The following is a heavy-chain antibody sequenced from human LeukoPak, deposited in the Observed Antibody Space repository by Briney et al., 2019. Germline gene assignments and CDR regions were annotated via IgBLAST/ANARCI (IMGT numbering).Heavy chain of an antibody. CDR2: INPNSGGT. CDR1: GYTFTGYY. Sequence: PWASVKVSCKASGYTFTGYYMHWVRQAPGQGLEWMGWINPNSGGTNYAQEFQGRVTMTRDTSISTAYMELSRLRSDDTAVYYCATAADNYYDSSGYYLYWGQGTLVTVSS. V-gene: IGHV1-2*02. D-gene: IGHD3-22*01. J-gene: IGHJ4*02. CDR3: ATAADNYYDSSGYYLY.